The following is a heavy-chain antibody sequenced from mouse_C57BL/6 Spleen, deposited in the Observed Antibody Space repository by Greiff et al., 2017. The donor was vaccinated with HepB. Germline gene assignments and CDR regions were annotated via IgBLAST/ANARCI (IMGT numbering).Heavy chain of an antibody. D-gene: IGHD2-1*01. CDR2: IDPANGNT. J-gene: IGHJ3*01. CDR1: GFNIKNTY. V-gene: IGHV14-3*01. CDR3: APIYYGNYAWFAY. Sequence: EVQRVESVAELVRPGASVKLSCTASGFNIKNTYMHWVKQRPEQGLEWIGRIDPANGNTKYAPKFQGKATITADTSSNTAYLQLSSLTSEDTAIYYCAPIYYGNYAWFAYWGQGTLVTVSA.